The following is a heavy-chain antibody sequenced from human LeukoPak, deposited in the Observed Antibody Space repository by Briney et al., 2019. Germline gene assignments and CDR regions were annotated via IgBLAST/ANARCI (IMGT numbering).Heavy chain of an antibody. D-gene: IGHD7-27*01. CDR2: IKQDGSEK. Sequence: GGSLRLSCAASGFTFSNFWMSWVRQALGKGLEWVANIKQDGSEKYYVDSVKGRFTISRDNAKNSLYLQMNSLRADDTAVYYCARVSRWGLNHNPHFWGQGTLVTVSS. J-gene: IGHJ4*02. CDR3: ARVSRWGLNHNPHF. CDR1: GFTFSNFW. V-gene: IGHV3-7*03.